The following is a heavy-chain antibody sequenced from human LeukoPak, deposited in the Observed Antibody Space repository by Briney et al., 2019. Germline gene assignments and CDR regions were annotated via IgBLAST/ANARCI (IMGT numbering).Heavy chain of an antibody. D-gene: IGHD4-23*01. J-gene: IGHJ3*02. CDR3: ARDSLLYGNSPEAFDI. CDR2: IGSSASTV. Sequence: PGGSLRLSCAASGFSFSTYEMNSVRQARGKGLGWGSYIGSSASTVYYPDCVKGRFTIARDNAKNSLYLQINRLRDEDTAVYYCARDSLLYGNSPEAFDIWGQGTMVTVSS. CDR1: GFSFSTYE. V-gene: IGHV3-48*03.